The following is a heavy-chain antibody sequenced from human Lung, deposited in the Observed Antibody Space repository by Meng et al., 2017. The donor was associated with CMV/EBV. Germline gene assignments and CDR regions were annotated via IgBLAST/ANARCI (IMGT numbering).Heavy chain of an antibody. CDR2: INQDGSQK. J-gene: IGHJ6*02. CDR3: ARVAAAGRGMDV. V-gene: IGHV3-7*04. Sequence: SCAASGFTFSSHWMTWVRQAPGKGLEWVANINQDGSQKNYVDSVKGRFTISRDNTKNSQFLQMNSLRAEDTAEYYCARVAAAGRGMDVWGQGTTVTVSS. CDR1: GFTFSSHW. D-gene: IGHD6-13*01.